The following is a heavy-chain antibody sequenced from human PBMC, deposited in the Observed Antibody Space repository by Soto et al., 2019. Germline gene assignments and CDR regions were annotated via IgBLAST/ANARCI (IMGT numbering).Heavy chain of an antibody. CDR1: GGTFSRFS. J-gene: IGHJ4*02. V-gene: IGHV1-69*17. Sequence: QVQLVQSEADVKKPGSSVKVSCKSSGGTFSRFSINWVRQAPGRGLEWMGGVIPIFDIINYAEKFQGRVTITADKSTNTAYMELSSLTSEDTAVYYCARDGGTTVITKFDYWGQGTLVIVS. CDR2: VIPIFDII. D-gene: IGHD4-17*01. CDR3: ARDGGTTVITKFDY.